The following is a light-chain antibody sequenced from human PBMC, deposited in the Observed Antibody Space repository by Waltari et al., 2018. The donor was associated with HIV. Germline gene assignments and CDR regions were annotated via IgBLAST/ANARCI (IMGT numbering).Light chain of an antibody. CDR2: AAS. V-gene: IGKV1-39*01. CDR3: QQSYSTPPLT. J-gene: IGKJ4*01. CDR1: QSISSY. Sequence: DIQMPQSPSSLSASVGDRVTITCRASQSISSYLNWYQQKLGKAPKLLIYAASSLQSGVPSRFSGSGSGTDFTLTISSLQPEDFATYYCQQSYSTPPLTFGGGTKVEIK.